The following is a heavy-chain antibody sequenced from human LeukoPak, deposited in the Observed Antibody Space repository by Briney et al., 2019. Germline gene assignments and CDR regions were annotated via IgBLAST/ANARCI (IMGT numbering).Heavy chain of an antibody. J-gene: IGHJ6*03. CDR1: GYTFTGYY. D-gene: IGHD2-15*01. V-gene: IGHV1-2*02. Sequence: ASVKVSCKASGYTFTGYYIYWVRQAPGQGLEWMGWINPNSGGTNYVQKFQGRVTMTRDTSISTAYMELSRLRSDDTAVYYCARGHPWNRVAATLGSRYSMDVWGKGTTVTISS. CDR2: INPNSGGT. CDR3: ARGHPWNRVAATLGSRYSMDV.